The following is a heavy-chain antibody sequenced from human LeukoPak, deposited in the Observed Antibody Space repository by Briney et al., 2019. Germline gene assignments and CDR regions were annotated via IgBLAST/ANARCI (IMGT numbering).Heavy chain of an antibody. V-gene: IGHV1-18*01. CDR1: GYTFTSYG. CDR2: ISAYNGNT. Sequence: SVEVSCKASGYTFTSYGISWVRQTPGQGLEWMGWISAYNGNTNYAQKLQGRVTMTTDTSTSTAYMELRSLRSDDTAVYYCARQSTLLWFGELLPNLDYWGQGTLVTVSS. D-gene: IGHD3-10*01. CDR3: ARQSTLLWFGELLPNLDY. J-gene: IGHJ4*02.